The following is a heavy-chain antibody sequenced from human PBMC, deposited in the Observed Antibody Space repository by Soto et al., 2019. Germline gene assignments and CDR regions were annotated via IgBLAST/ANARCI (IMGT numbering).Heavy chain of an antibody. J-gene: IGHJ5*02. D-gene: IGHD3-10*01. CDR1: GGTFSSYA. Sequence: GASVKVSCKASGGTFSSYAISWVRQAPGQGLEWMGGIIPIFGTANYAQKFQGRVTITADESTSTAYMELSSLRSEDTAVYYCAREIRGVVRTWGQGTLVTVSS. CDR2: IIPIFGTA. CDR3: AREIRGVVRT. V-gene: IGHV1-69*13.